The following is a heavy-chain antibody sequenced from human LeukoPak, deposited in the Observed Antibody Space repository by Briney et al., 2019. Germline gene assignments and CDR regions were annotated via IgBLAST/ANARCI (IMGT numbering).Heavy chain of an antibody. J-gene: IGHJ4*02. Sequence: GASVKVSCKASRCTFTGYYMHWVRQAPGQGLEWMGWINPNSGGTNYAQKFRGRVTMTRDTSISTAYMELSRLRSDDTTVYYCARVPVRWLVAGTSLFDYWGQGTLVTVSS. CDR3: ARVPVRWLVAGTSLFDY. V-gene: IGHV1-2*02. CDR2: INPNSGGT. CDR1: RCTFTGYY. D-gene: IGHD2-15*01.